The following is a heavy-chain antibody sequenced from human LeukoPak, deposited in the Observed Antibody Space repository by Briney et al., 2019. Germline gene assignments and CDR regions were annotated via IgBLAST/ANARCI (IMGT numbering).Heavy chain of an antibody. V-gene: IGHV1-18*01. CDR3: ARASLWGRLSTNYYYYMNV. J-gene: IGHJ6*03. Sequence: ASVKVSCKASGYTFTSYGISWVRQAPGQGLEWMGWISAYNGNTNYAQKLQGRVTMTTDTSTSTAYMELRSLRSDDTAVYYCARASLWGRLSTNYYYYMNVWGKGTTVTVSS. CDR1: GYTFTSYG. CDR2: ISAYNGNT. D-gene: IGHD3-16*02.